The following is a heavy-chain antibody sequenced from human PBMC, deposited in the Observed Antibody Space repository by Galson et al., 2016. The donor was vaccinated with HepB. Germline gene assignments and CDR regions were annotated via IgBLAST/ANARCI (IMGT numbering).Heavy chain of an antibody. D-gene: IGHD2/OR15-2a*01. CDR2: ISSSNSYV. CDR1: GFQFSNYS. CDR3: ARGALQGTLRYYGMDV. Sequence: SLRLSCAASGFQFSNYSMNWVRQAPREGLEWVSSISSSNSYVFYADSVKGRFTISRDNAKNSLSLQMDSLRAEDTAVYYCARGALQGTLRYYGMDVWGQGTTVTVSS. V-gene: IGHV3-21*01. J-gene: IGHJ6*02.